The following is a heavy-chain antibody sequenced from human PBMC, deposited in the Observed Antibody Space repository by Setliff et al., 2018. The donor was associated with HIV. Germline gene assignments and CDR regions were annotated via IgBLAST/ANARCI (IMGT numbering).Heavy chain of an antibody. Sequence: PSETLSLTCTVSGGSISSSSYYWGWIRQPPGKGLEWIGSIYYSGRTYYNPSLKSRVTISVDTSKNQFSLRLTSVTAADTAVYYCARHSRAGDIDYWGRGTLVTVSS. CDR2: IYYSGRT. D-gene: IGHD3-16*01. CDR3: ARHSRAGDIDY. J-gene: IGHJ4*02. CDR1: GGSISSSSYY. V-gene: IGHV4-39*01.